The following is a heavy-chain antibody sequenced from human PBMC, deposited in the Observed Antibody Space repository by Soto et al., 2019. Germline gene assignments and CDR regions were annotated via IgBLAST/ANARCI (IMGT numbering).Heavy chain of an antibody. D-gene: IGHD5-18*01. CDR1: GLSFRDSA. CDR3: TTAFDTAMDSHFDS. Sequence: EVQLVDSGGGLAQPGGSLRLSCAASGLSFRDSAVHWVRQASGKGLEWVGRIRSKVNDYGTVYAASVKGRFTVSRDDSNNTAYLQMNRLKTEDTAVYYCTTAFDTAMDSHFDSWGQGTPVTVSS. CDR2: IRSKVNDYGT. J-gene: IGHJ4*02. V-gene: IGHV3-73*02.